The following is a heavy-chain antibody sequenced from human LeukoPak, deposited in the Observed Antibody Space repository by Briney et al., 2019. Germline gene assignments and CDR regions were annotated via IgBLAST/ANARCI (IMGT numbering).Heavy chain of an antibody. V-gene: IGHV4-4*07. D-gene: IGHD4-23*01. CDR2: IYTSGST. CDR1: GGSISSYY. Sequence: SETLSLTCTVSGGSISSYYWSWIRQPAGKGLEWIGRIYTSGSTNYNPSLKSRVTTSVDTSKNQFSLKLSSVTAADTAAYYCARDYGGNHNSGYWYFDLWGRGTLVTVSS. J-gene: IGHJ2*01. CDR3: ARDYGGNHNSGYWYFDL.